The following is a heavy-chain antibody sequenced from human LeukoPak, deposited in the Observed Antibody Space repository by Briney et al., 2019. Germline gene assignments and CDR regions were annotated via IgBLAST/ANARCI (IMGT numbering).Heavy chain of an antibody. CDR1: GGTFSSYA. D-gene: IGHD3-22*01. J-gene: IGHJ3*02. V-gene: IGHV1-69*04. CDR3: ATSNSSGYWDAFDI. CDR2: IIPILGIA. Sequence: ASVKVSCKASGGTFSSYAISWVRQAPGQGLEWMGRIIPILGIANYAQKFQGRVTITADKSTSTAYMELSSLRSEDTAVYYCATSNSSGYWDAFDIWGQGTMVTVSS.